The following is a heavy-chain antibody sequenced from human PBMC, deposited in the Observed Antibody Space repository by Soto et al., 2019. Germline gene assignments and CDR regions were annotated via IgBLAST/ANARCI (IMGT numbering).Heavy chain of an antibody. Sequence: QVQLVESGGGVVQPGRSLRLSCAASGFTFSSYGVHWVRQAPGKGLEWVAVISYDGSNKYYADSVKGRFTISRDNSKNTLYLQMNSLRAEDTAVYYCAKSTVTFTMGPRFDYWGQGTLVTVSS. J-gene: IGHJ4*02. CDR1: GFTFSSYG. D-gene: IGHD4-17*01. V-gene: IGHV3-30*18. CDR2: ISYDGSNK. CDR3: AKSTVTFTMGPRFDY.